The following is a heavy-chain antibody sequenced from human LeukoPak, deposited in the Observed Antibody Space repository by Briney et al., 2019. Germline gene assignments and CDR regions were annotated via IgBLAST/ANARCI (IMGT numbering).Heavy chain of an antibody. Sequence: GRSLRLSCAASGFTFSSYAMHWVRQAPGKGLEWVAVISYDGSNKYYADSVKGRFTISRDNSKNTLYLQMNSLRAEDTAVYYCAREGNRGGYSYGYYYYGMDVWGQGTTVTVSS. CDR3: AREGNRGGYSYGYYYYGMDV. CDR1: GFTFSSYA. J-gene: IGHJ6*02. CDR2: ISYDGSNK. V-gene: IGHV3-30-3*01. D-gene: IGHD5-18*01.